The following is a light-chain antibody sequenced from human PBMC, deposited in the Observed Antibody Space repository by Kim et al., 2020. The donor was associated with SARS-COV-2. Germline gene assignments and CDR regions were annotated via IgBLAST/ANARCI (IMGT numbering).Light chain of an antibody. Sequence: DIQMIQSPPSLSASVGDRVTITCRASQSISSYLNWYQQKPGKAPKLLMYAASTLQSGVPSRFSGSGSGTDFTLTISSLQPEDFATYYCQQSYSTPWTFGQGTKVDIK. J-gene: IGKJ1*01. CDR1: QSISSY. CDR3: QQSYSTPWT. V-gene: IGKV1-39*01. CDR2: AAS.